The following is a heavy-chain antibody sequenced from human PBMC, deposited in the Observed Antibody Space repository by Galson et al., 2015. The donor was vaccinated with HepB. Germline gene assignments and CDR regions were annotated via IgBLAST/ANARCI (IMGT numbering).Heavy chain of an antibody. V-gene: IGHV6-1*01. J-gene: IGHJ4*02. CDR1: GDSVSSNSAA. D-gene: IGHD1-1*01. CDR3: ARDPTNDHYFDY. CDR2: TYYRSKWYN. Sequence: CAISGDSVSSNSAAWNWIRQSPSRGLEWLGRTYYRSKWYNDYAVSVKSRITINPDTSKNQFSQQLNSVTPDDTAVYYCARDPTNDHYFDYWGQGTLVTVSS.